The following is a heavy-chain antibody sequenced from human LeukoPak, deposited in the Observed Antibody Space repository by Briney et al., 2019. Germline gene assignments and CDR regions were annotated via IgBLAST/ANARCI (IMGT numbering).Heavy chain of an antibody. Sequence: ASVKVSCKASGYTFTSYYMHWVRQAPGQGLEWMGIINPSGGSTSYAQKFQGRVTMTRDTSISTVYMELSRLRSDDTAMYYCARERPHYMDVWGTGTTVIVSS. CDR3: ARERPHYMDV. CDR2: INPSGGST. J-gene: IGHJ6*03. CDR1: GYTFTSYY. V-gene: IGHV1-46*01.